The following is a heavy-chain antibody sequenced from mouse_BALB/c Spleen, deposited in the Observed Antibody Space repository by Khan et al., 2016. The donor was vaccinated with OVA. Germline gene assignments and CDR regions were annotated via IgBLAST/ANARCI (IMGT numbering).Heavy chain of an antibody. Sequence: QVQLQQSGAELAKPGASVKMSCKASGYTFINYWILWVKKRPGQSLEWIGYSNTSNGYTEYNQNFKDKATLTADKSSSTAYMQLSSLTSEDSAVYYCARGGLRWDFDYWGQGTTLTVSS. CDR2: SNTSNGYT. V-gene: IGHV1-7*01. D-gene: IGHD6-1*01. J-gene: IGHJ2*01. CDR1: GYTFINYW. CDR3: ARGGLRWDFDY.